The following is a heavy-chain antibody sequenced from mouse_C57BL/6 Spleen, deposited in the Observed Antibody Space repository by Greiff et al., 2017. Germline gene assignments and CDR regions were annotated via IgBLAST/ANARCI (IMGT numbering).Heavy chain of an antibody. CDR3: ARDRREGAMDY. CDR2: ISDGGSYT. CDR1: GFTFSSYA. V-gene: IGHV5-4*01. Sequence: EVKLVESGGGLVKPGGSLKLSCAASGFTFSSYAMSWVRQTPEKRLEWVATISDGGSYTYYPDNVKGRFTISRENAKNNLYLQMSHLKSEDTAMYYCARDRREGAMDYWGQGTSVTVSS. J-gene: IGHJ4*01.